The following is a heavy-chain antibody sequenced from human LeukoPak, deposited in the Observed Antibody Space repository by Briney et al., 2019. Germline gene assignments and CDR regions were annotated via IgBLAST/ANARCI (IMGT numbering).Heavy chain of an antibody. Sequence: GGSLRLSCAASGFTFSSYAMHWVRQAPGKGLEWVAVISYDGSNKYYADSVKGRFTISRDNSKNTLYLQMNSLRAEDTAVYYCARVATVLRYFGGYFDYWGQGTLVTVSS. CDR2: ISYDGSNK. J-gene: IGHJ4*02. CDR1: GFTFSSYA. D-gene: IGHD3-9*01. CDR3: ARVATVLRYFGGYFDY. V-gene: IGHV3-30*04.